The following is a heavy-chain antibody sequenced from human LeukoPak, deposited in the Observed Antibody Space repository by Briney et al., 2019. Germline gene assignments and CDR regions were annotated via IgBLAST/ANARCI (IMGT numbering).Heavy chain of an antibody. Sequence: GGSLRLSCVASGFTLSSYWMHWVRQTPGKGLVWVSRINSDGSSTSYADSVKGRFTVSRDNAKNTLYLQMNSLRAEDTAVYYCARLLECTSTSCYEGWFDPWGQGTLVTVSS. CDR1: GFTLSSYW. V-gene: IGHV3-74*01. CDR3: ARLLECTSTSCYEGWFDP. CDR2: INSDGSST. D-gene: IGHD2-2*01. J-gene: IGHJ5*02.